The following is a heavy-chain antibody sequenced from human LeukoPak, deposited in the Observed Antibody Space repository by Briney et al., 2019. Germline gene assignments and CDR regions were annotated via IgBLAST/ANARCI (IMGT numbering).Heavy chain of an antibody. J-gene: IGHJ4*02. Sequence: PGGSLRLSCAASGFTFSSYSMNWVRQAPGKGLEWVSSISSSSSYIYYADSVKGRFTISRDNAKNSLYLQMNSLRAEDTAVYYCASPSRELGGFDYWGQGTLVTVSS. V-gene: IGHV3-21*01. CDR1: GFTFSSYS. D-gene: IGHD1-26*01. CDR3: ASPSRELGGFDY. CDR2: ISSSSSYI.